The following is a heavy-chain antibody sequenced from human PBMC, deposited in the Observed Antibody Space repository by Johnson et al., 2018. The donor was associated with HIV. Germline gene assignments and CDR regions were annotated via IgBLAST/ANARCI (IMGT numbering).Heavy chain of an antibody. CDR3: ARDLVGSPRAFDI. J-gene: IGHJ3*02. D-gene: IGHD2-8*02. Sequence: VQLVESGGGLVQPGRSLRLSCAASGFTFHDYALSWVRQLPGKGLEWVSGLSWNGGSTAYAASVKGRFPISRDNAKNSLYLQMHSLRVEDTASYYCARDLVGSPRAFDIWGQGTMVTISS. CDR2: LSWNGGST. CDR1: GFTFHDYA. V-gene: IGHV3-20*04.